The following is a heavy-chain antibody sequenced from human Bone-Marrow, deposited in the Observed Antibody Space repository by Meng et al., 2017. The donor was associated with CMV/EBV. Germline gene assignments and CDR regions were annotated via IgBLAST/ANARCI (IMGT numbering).Heavy chain of an antibody. CDR2: IIPIFGTA. V-gene: IGHV1-69*05. CDR1: GGTFSSYA. Sequence: SVKVSCKASGGTFSSYAISWVRQAPGQGLEWMGGIIPIFGTANYAQKFQGRVTITTDESMSTAYMELSSLRSEDTAVYYCARGGARYSSSSDYWGQGTLVTVSS. CDR3: ARGGARYSSSSDY. J-gene: IGHJ4*02. D-gene: IGHD6-6*01.